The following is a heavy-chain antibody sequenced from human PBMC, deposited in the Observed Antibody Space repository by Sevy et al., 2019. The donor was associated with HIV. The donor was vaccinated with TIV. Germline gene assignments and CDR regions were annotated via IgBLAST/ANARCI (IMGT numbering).Heavy chain of an antibody. Sequence: GGSLRLSCAASGFTPSTYGMHWVRQAPGKGLEWLAVIGYDGNNKYYADSVKGRFTSSRDNSKNTLFLQMDSLRAEDTAVYYCARDPRMYGDYLLAYFDYWGQGALVTVSS. V-gene: IGHV3-33*01. CDR2: IGYDGNNK. D-gene: IGHD2-8*01. J-gene: IGHJ4*02. CDR1: GFTPSTYG. CDR3: ARDPRMYGDYLLAYFDY.